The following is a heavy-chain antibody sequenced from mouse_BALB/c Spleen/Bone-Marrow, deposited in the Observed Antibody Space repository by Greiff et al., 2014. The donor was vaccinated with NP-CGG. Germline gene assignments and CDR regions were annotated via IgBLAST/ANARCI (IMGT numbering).Heavy chain of an antibody. D-gene: IGHD2-1*01. CDR2: IRNKANGYTT. CDR3: ARDKNYGSYWYFDV. V-gene: IGHV7-3*02. J-gene: IGHJ1*01. CDR1: GFTFTDYY. Sequence: EVKLVESGGGLVQPGGSLRLSCATSGFTFTDYYMSWVRQPPGKALEWLGFIRNKANGYTTEYSASVKSRFTISRDNSQSILYPQMNTLRAEDSATYYCARDKNYGSYWYFDVWGAGTTVTVSS.